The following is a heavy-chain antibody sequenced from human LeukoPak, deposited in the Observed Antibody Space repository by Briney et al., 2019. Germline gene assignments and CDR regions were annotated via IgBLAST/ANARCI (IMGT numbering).Heavy chain of an antibody. V-gene: IGHV3-23*01. CDR2: IRSSGVST. CDR3: AKEVRESAWYYFDY. D-gene: IGHD3-10*01. Sequence: PGGPLRLSCAASGFTFNTYAMSWVRQAPGKGLEWVSGIRSSGVSTYYADSVKGRFTISRDNSKNTLYLQMNSLRAEDTAVYYCAKEVRESAWYYFDYWGQGTLVTVSS. CDR1: GFTFNTYA. J-gene: IGHJ4*02.